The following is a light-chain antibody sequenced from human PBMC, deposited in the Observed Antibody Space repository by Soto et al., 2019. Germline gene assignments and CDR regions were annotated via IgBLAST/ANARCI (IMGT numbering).Light chain of an antibody. Sequence: QSVLTQPPSVSGAPGQRVTISCTGSSSNIGAGYDVHWYQQLPGTAPELLIYGNNSRPSGVPDRFSGSRSGTSASLAITGLQSEDEADYYCQAYDSSLSGSVFGGGTKVTVL. V-gene: IGLV1-40*01. CDR1: SSNIGAGYD. CDR3: QAYDSSLSGSV. J-gene: IGLJ2*01. CDR2: GNN.